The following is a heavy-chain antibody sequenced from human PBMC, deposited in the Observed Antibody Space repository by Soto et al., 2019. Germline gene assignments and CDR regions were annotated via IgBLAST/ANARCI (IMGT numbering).Heavy chain of an antibody. CDR3: ARDRVPYVYFYYGMDV. Sequence: QVQLVESGGGVVRPGRSLRLSCAASGFAFNNYSMHWVRRAPGKGLEWVAIMAFDGSNKYTADSVKGRFTISRDNSKNILYLQMSSLRPEDTAVYFCARDRVPYVYFYYGMDVWGQGTTVIVSS. V-gene: IGHV3-30-3*01. D-gene: IGHD3-10*02. J-gene: IGHJ6*02. CDR2: MAFDGSNK. CDR1: GFAFNNYS.